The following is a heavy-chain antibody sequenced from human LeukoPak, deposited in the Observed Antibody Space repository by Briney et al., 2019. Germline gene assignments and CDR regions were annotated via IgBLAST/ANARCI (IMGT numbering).Heavy chain of an antibody. CDR1: GFTFSSYS. V-gene: IGHV3-48*04. CDR3: AKDPTMIVVAIPYYFDY. Sequence: GGSLRLSCAASGFTFSSYSMNWVRQAPGKGLEWVSYISSSSSTIYYADSVKGRFTISRDNAKNSLYLQMNSLRAEDTAVYYCAKDPTMIVVAIPYYFDYWGQGTLVTVSS. J-gene: IGHJ4*02. CDR2: ISSSSSTI. D-gene: IGHD3-22*01.